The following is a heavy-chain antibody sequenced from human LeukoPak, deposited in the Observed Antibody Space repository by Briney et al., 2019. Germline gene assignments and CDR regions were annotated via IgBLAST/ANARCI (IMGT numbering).Heavy chain of an antibody. CDR3: AKDSGRGYFDY. CDR1: GFTFSSYA. Sequence: GGSLRLSCAASGFTFSSYAMSWVRQAPGKGLEWVSAISGSGGSTYYADSVKGRFTISRDNAKNSLYLQMNSLRAEDTALYYCAKDSGRGYFDYWGQGTLVTVSS. CDR2: ISGSGGST. J-gene: IGHJ4*02. V-gene: IGHV3-23*01. D-gene: IGHD3-10*01.